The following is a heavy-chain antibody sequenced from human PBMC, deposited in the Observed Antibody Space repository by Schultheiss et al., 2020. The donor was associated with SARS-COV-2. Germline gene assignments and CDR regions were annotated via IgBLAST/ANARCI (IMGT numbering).Heavy chain of an antibody. CDR3: AHHEWELLPFDY. D-gene: IGHD1-26*01. J-gene: IGHJ4*02. V-gene: IGHV3-23*01. Sequence: GGSLRLSCAASGFTVSSNYMSWVRQAPGKGLEWVSAISGSGGSTYYADSVKGRFTISRDNSKNTLYLQMNSLRAEDTAVYYCAHHEWELLPFDYWGQGTLVTVSS. CDR2: ISGSGGST. CDR1: GFTVSSNY.